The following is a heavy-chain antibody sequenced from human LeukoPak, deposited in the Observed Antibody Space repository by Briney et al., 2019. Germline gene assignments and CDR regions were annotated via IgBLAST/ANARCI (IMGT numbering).Heavy chain of an antibody. V-gene: IGHV1-69*05. CDR3: ARSSTLAATGDY. D-gene: IGHD2/OR15-2a*01. Sequence: SVKVSCKASGGPFRAYAITWVRQAPGQGLEWIGGVIPFFGSPNYAQKFQGRVTITTDESTRTDYMEMTSLRSDDTAVYYCARSSTLAATGDYWGQGTLVTVSS. CDR2: VIPFFGSP. J-gene: IGHJ4*02. CDR1: GGPFRAYA.